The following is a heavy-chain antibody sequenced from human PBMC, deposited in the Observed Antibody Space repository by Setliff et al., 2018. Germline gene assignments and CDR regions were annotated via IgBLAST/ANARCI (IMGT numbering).Heavy chain of an antibody. D-gene: IGHD5-12*01. CDR1: GFTFSSYW. V-gene: IGHV3-7*01. Sequence: GGSLRLSCAASGFTFSSYWMSWVRQAPGKGLEWVANIKQEGSEKYYVDSMKGRFTISRDNAKNSLYLQMNSLRAEDTAVYYCARDPVPPWLPLDYWGHGTLVTVSS. J-gene: IGHJ4*01. CDR2: IKQEGSEK. CDR3: ARDPVPPWLPLDY.